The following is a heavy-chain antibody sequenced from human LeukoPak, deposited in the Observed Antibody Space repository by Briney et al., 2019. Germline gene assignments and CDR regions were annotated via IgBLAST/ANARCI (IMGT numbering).Heavy chain of an antibody. V-gene: IGHV3-74*01. CDR3: ARDPPKWELSFDY. CDR1: GFTSSSYW. D-gene: IGHD1-26*01. Sequence: QPGGSLRLSCAASGFTSSSYWMHWVRQAPGKGLVWVSSINSDGSSTSYADSVKGRFTISRDNAKNTLYLQMNSLRAEDTAVYYCARDPPKWELSFDYWGQGTLVTVSS. CDR2: INSDGSST. J-gene: IGHJ4*02.